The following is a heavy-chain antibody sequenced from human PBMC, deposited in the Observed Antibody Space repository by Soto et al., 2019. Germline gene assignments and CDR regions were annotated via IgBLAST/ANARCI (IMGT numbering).Heavy chain of an antibody. CDR3: ARDRGFYGLDV. CDR1: GDSINNYY. J-gene: IGHJ6*02. V-gene: IGHV4-59*01. Sequence: PSETLSLTCIVSGDSINNYYWGWIRQPPGKTLEWIGYIYYSGGTKYNPSLKGRVSISVDTSKSQFSLNLNSVTAADTAVYYCARDRGFYGLDVWGQGTTVTVSS. CDR2: IYYSGGT.